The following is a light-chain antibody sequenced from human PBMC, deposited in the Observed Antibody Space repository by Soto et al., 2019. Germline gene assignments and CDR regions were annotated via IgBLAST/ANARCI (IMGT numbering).Light chain of an antibody. CDR1: SSDVGGYNY. J-gene: IGLJ1*01. Sequence: QCVLTQPASVSGSAGQSITISCTGTSSDVGGYNYVSWYQQHPGKAPKLMIYDVSNRPSGVSNRFSGSKSGNTASLTISGFQAEDEADYYCSSYTSSSPYVFGTGTKATVL. CDR3: SSYTSSSPYV. CDR2: DVS. V-gene: IGLV2-14*01.